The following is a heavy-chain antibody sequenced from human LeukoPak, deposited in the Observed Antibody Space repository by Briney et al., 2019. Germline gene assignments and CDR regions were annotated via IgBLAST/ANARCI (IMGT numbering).Heavy chain of an antibody. V-gene: IGHV3-53*01. CDR1: TFGVRANY. Sequence: GGSLRLSCVDSTFGVRANYMTWVRQAPGKGLEWVSVLYSGGSEYYEDSVKGRFTISRDDSKNTLFLQMNSLRPEDTAVYYCVRSVFGSPDYWGQGTLVTVSS. J-gene: IGHJ4*02. CDR3: VRSVFGSPDY. CDR2: LYSGGSE. D-gene: IGHD3-10*01.